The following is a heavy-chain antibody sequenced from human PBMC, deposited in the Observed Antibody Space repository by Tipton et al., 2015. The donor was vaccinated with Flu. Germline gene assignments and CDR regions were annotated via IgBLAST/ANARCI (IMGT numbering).Heavy chain of an antibody. CDR1: GFTFSDYY. Sequence: QVQLVQSGGGLVKPGGSLRLSCAASGFTFSDYYMSWIRQAPGKGLEWVSYISSSGSTIYYADSVKGRFTISRDNAKNSLYLQMNSLRAEDTAVYYCARDGYSGSYWGKWGYYYYYGMDVWGQGTTVTVSS. V-gene: IGHV3-11*04. D-gene: IGHD1-26*01. CDR2: ISSSGSTI. CDR3: ARDGYSGSYWGKWGYYYYYGMDV. J-gene: IGHJ6*02.